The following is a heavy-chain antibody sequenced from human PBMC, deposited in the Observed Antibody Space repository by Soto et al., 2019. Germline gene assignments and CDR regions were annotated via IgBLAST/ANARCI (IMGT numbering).Heavy chain of an antibody. CDR1: GGYVSSNIYS. CDR2: IYSSENT. Sequence: SETMSLTCTVSGGYVSSNIYSWGWIRQSPGKGLEWIGTIYSSENTYYNPSLLSRVTISVDTSKNEFSLRLSSVTAADTAVYYCARLNGYCVSTNCHGHYGMDVWGQGTTVTVSS. J-gene: IGHJ6*02. D-gene: IGHD2-2*03. CDR3: ARLNGYCVSTNCHGHYGMDV. V-gene: IGHV4-39*01.